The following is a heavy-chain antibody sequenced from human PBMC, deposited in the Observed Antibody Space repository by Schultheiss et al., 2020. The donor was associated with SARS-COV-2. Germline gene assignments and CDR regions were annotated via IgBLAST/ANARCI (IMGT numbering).Heavy chain of an antibody. CDR2: INPNSGNT. D-gene: IGHD1-1*01. CDR1: GYTFTSYG. Sequence: ASVKVSCKASGYTFTSYGISWVRQAPGQGLEWMGWINPNSGNTGYAQKFQGRVTITADESTSTAYMELSSLRSEDTAVYYCARVTTGTLGYNWFDPWGQGTLVTVSS. CDR3: ARVTTGTLGYNWFDP. V-gene: IGHV1-18*01. J-gene: IGHJ5*02.